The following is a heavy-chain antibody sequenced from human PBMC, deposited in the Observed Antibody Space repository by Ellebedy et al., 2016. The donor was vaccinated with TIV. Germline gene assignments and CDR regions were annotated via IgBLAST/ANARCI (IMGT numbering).Heavy chain of an antibody. CDR3: ARFSGYDY. CDR1: GFTFSSDW. Sequence: PGGSLRLSCVASGFTFSSDWMNWVRQAPGKGLEWVANINQDGREKYYVDSMKGRFTISRDNAKNSLCLQMHGLRADDTAVYYCARFSGYDYWGQGTLVTVSS. D-gene: IGHD5-12*01. V-gene: IGHV3-7*03. CDR2: INQDGREK. J-gene: IGHJ4*02.